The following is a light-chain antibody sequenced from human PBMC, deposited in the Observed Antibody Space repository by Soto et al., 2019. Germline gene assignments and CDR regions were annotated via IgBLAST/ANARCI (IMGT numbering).Light chain of an antibody. Sequence: EIVMTQSPAPLSVSPGERATLSCRASQSVSSNLAWYQQKPGQAPRLLIYGASTRATGIPARFSGSGSGTEFTLTISSLQSEDFAVYYCQQYSSWPLTFGGGTKVEI. V-gene: IGKV3-15*01. CDR1: QSVSSN. J-gene: IGKJ4*01. CDR2: GAS. CDR3: QQYSSWPLT.